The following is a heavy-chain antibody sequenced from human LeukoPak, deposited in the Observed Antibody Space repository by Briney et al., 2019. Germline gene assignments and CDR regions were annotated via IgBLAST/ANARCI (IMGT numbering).Heavy chain of an antibody. CDR1: GGSISSSSYY. CDR2: IYHSGST. D-gene: IGHD4-17*01. J-gene: IGHJ3*02. CDR3: ARGGTVTLAFDI. V-gene: IGHV4-39*07. Sequence: SETLSLTCTVSGGSISSSSYYWGWIRQPPGKGLEWIGSIYHSGSTYYNPSLKSRVTISVDTSKNQFSLKLSSVTAADTAVYYCARGGTVTLAFDIWGQGTMVTVSS.